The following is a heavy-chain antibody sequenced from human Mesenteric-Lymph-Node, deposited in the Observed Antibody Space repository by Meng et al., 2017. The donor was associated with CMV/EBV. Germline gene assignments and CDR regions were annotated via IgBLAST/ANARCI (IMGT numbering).Heavy chain of an antibody. CDR2: IYFIGST. V-gene: IGHV4-61*01. CDR1: GGSVSSGSYY. Sequence: SETLSLTCTVSGGSVSSGSYYWSWIRQPPGKGLEWIAFIYFIGSTNYNPSLKSRVTISGDTSKNQFSLKLSSVTAADTAVYYCARGLDISSWYPFDYWGQGTLVTVSS. J-gene: IGHJ4*02. D-gene: IGHD6-13*01. CDR3: ARGLDISSWYPFDY.